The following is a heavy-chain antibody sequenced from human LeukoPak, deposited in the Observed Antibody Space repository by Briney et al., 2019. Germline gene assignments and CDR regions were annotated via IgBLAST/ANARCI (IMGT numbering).Heavy chain of an antibody. CDR1: GGSISSGNYY. V-gene: IGHV4-39*07. CDR2: IYYSGST. D-gene: IGHD2-15*01. CDR3: ARAGEGYCSGGSCYAAGGGYYYYMDV. J-gene: IGHJ6*03. Sequence: SETLSLTCTVSGGSISSGNYYWSWIRQPPGKGLEWIGSIYYSGSTYYNPSLKSRVTISVDTSKNQFSLKLSSVTAADTAVYYCARAGEGYCSGGSCYAAGGGYYYYMDVWGKGTTVTVSS.